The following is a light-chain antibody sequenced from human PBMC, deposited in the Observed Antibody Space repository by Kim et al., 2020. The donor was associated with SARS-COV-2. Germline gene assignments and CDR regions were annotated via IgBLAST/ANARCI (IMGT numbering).Light chain of an antibody. CDR3: QVWDSSSDHPYV. J-gene: IGLJ1*01. Sequence: SYELTQPPSVSVAPGKTARITCGGNNIGSKSVHWYQQKPGQAPVLVIYYDSDRPSGIPERCSGSNSGNTATLTISRVEAGDEADYYCQVWDSSSDHPYVFETGTKVTVL. CDR1: NIGSKS. CDR2: YDS. V-gene: IGLV3-21*04.